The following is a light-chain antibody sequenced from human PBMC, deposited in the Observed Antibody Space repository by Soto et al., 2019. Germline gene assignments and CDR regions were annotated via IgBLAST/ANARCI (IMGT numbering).Light chain of an antibody. CDR2: EVY. V-gene: IGLV2-23*02. CDR3: CSYGGGSPYV. J-gene: IGLJ1*01. CDR1: SSDVGRYDF. Sequence: QSALTQPASVSGAPGQSITISCTGTSSDVGRYDFVSWYQGHPGKAPKVMIYEVYNRPSGVSNRFSGSKSGSTASLTISGIQLEDEADYYCCSYGGGSPYVFGTGTKLTVL.